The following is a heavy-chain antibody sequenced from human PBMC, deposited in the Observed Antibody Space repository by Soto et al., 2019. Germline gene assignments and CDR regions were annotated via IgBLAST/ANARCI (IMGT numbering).Heavy chain of an antibody. J-gene: IGHJ4*02. CDR2: IKPDGSDT. V-gene: IGHV3-7*03. CDR3: ATDLNWGST. Sequence: EVQLVESGGGLVQPGGSLRLSCAASGFTFSSSYMTWVRQAPGKGLEWVASIKPDGSDTFYVSSVMGRFTISRDNAKNSLSLQMSSLRVEDTAFYYCATDLNWGSTWGQGALVTVSS. D-gene: IGHD7-27*01. CDR1: GFTFSSSY.